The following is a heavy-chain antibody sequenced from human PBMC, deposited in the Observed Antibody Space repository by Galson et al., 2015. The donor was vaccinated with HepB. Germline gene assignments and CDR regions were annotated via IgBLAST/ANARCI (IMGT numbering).Heavy chain of an antibody. CDR2: INFDGTTT. J-gene: IGHJ5*02. D-gene: IGHD3-16*01. CDR3: VREPAFGWGSFSP. Sequence: SLRLSCAASGFIFRDYWMHWVRQAPGQGLMWVSYINFDGTTTKYADSVKGRFTTSRENAENTLYLQMNSLRAEDTGVYYCVREPAFGWGSFSPWGQGTLVSLS. CDR1: GFIFRDYW. V-gene: IGHV3-74*01.